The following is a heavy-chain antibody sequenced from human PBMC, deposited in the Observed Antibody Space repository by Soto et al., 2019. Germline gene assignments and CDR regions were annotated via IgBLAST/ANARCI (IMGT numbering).Heavy chain of an antibody. CDR2: ISTGGDRI. J-gene: IGHJ4*03. CDR1: GCALDTCD. V-gene: IGHV3-48*03. CDR3: AAEHVVMFAAHDALKX. D-gene: IGHD2-21*01. Sequence: GSLRLCSTSSGCALDTCDMNWVRLAPGKDLEWISHISTGGDRICYAESVKVRSTMSRDNARNSLYLQMNSLIDEDTDLYYCAAEHVVMFAAHDALKXWGQGTQVTVS.